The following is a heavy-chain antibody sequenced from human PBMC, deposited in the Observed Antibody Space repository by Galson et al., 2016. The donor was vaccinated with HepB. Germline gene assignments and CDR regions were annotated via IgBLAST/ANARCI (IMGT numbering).Heavy chain of an antibody. CDR1: GFTFADSA. J-gene: IGHJ4*02. CDR2: ISGDGDNT. D-gene: IGHD2-8*02. V-gene: IGHV3-23*01. Sequence: SLRLSCAASGFTFADSAMSWLRQGPGKGLEWVSAISGDGDNTYYADSVKGRCTISKDNSRNTLYLQVNSLRADDTAVYYCVCTGNWGPGTLVTVSS. CDR3: VCTGN.